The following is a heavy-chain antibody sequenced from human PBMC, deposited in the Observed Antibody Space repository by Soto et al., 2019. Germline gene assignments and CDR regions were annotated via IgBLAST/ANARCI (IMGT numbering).Heavy chain of an antibody. CDR1: GFTFSSYS. V-gene: IGHV3-48*02. CDR2: ISSSSSTI. D-gene: IGHD3-3*01. Sequence: EVQLVESGXGXXXXXXXLRLSCAASGFTFSSYSMNWVRQAPGKGLEWVSYISSSSSTIYYADSVKGRFTISRDNAKNSLYLQMNSLRDEDTAVYYCARESRFLEWLSLNWFDPWGQGTLVTVSS. J-gene: IGHJ5*02. CDR3: ARESRFLEWLSLNWFDP.